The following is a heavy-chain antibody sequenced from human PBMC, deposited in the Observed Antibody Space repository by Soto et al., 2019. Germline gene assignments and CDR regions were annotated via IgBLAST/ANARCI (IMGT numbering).Heavy chain of an antibody. V-gene: IGHV4-4*02. CDR3: ARNGDCTSGICYVGWFDP. Sequence: QVRLQESGPGLVELSGTLSLTCGVSGGSMRNDDWWSWVRQTPGKGLEWIGEISHYGNTNYNPSLKSRVTMSIDTSKNQFSLKVRSLTAADTAMYYCARNGDCTSGICYVGWFDPSGQGTLVSVSS. D-gene: IGHD2-2*01. CDR1: GGSMRNDDW. CDR2: ISHYGNT. J-gene: IGHJ5*02.